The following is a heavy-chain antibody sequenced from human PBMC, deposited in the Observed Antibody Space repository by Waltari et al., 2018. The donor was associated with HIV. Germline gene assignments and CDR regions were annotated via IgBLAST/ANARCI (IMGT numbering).Heavy chain of an antibody. J-gene: IGHJ3*02. V-gene: IGHV4-34*01. CDR1: GGSFTDDY. CDR3: ARGTKPAPYNGWPRGAFDI. Sequence: QVQQHQWGAGLLKPSETLALICTVDGGSFTDDYWTWIRQSPRQGLEWIGEIEHRGRTNYNPSRRSRVTSSFDMSNNQFSLRLTSVTPSDSAVYFCARGTKPAPYNGWPRGAFDIWGQGTVVTVSS. CDR2: IEHRGRT. D-gene: IGHD5-12*01.